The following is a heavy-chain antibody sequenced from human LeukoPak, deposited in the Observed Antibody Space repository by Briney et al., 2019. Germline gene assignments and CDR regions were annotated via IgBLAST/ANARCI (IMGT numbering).Heavy chain of an antibody. V-gene: IGHV3-23*01. CDR1: GFNFGTYA. CDR2: ILNNGVST. CDR3: AKGGGRPLDDAFDV. J-gene: IGHJ3*01. Sequence: PGGPLRLSCAASGFNFGTYAMTWVRQAPGMGLEWVSTILNNGVSTYHADSVKGRFTISRDNSRNTLHLQMNSLRAEDTAIYYCAKGGGRPLDDAFDVWGQGTMVTVSS.